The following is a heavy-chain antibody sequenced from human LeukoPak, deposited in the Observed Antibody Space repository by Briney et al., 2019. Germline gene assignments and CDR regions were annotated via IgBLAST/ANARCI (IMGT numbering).Heavy chain of an antibody. J-gene: IGHJ4*02. CDR3: ASDRLAVFDY. V-gene: IGHV3-30-3*01. D-gene: IGHD2-21*01. Sequence: PGGSLRLSCAASGFTFSSYAMHWVRQAPGKGLEWVAVISYDGSNKYYADSVKGRFTISRDNSKNTLYLQMNSLRAEDTAVYYCASDRLAVFDYWGQGTLVTVSS. CDR2: ISYDGSNK. CDR1: GFTFSSYA.